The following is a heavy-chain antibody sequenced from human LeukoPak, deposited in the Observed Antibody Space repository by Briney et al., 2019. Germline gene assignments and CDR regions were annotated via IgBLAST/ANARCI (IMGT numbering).Heavy chain of an antibody. CDR3: AKDRGASMGDAFDI. CDR2: IRYNGNNK. D-gene: IGHD2/OR15-2a*01. CDR1: GFTFSNYG. V-gene: IGHV3-30*02. Sequence: GSLRLSCAASGFTFSNYGMLWVRQAPGKGLEWVAFIRYNGNNKLYADSVKGRFTISRDNSKNTLYLQMNSLRTEDTAVYYCAKDRGASMGDAFDIWGQGTMVTVSS. J-gene: IGHJ3*02.